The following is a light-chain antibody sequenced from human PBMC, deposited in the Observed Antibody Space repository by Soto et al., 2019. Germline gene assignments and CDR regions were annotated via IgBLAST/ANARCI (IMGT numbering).Light chain of an antibody. Sequence: DIQMTQSPSTLSASVGDRVTITCRASQTVVNLAWYQQKPGKVPKLLIFHASTLENGVPSRFSGSGAGTEFTLSISSLQPDDFATYYCQHYDVYPYTFGQGTKLEIK. CDR2: HAS. J-gene: IGKJ2*01. V-gene: IGKV1-5*01. CDR3: QHYDVYPYT. CDR1: QTVVNL.